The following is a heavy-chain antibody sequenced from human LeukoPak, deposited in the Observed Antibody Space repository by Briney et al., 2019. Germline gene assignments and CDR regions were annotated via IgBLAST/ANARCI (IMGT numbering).Heavy chain of an antibody. Sequence: SETLSLTCAVHGGSFSGYYWSWIRQPPGKGLEWIGEINHSGSTNYNPSLKGRVTISVDTSKNQFSLKLSSVTAADTAVYYCVGSGRLRKNVQLERRGGGWFDPWGQGTLVTVSS. D-gene: IGHD1-1*01. J-gene: IGHJ5*02. CDR1: GGSFSGYY. CDR2: INHSGST. CDR3: VGSGRLRKNVQLERRGGGWFDP. V-gene: IGHV4-34*01.